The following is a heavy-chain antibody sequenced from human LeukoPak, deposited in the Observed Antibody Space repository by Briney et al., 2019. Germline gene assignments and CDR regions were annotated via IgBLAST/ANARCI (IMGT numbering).Heavy chain of an antibody. CDR2: IIPILGIA. D-gene: IGHD1-26*01. CDR3: ATRIVGDPFSTALSAEYFQH. Sequence: SVKVSCKASGGTFSSYAISWVRQAPGQGLEWMGRIIPILGIANYAQKFQGRVTITADKSTSTAYMELSSLRSEDTAVYYCATRIVGDPFSTALSAEYFQHWGQGTLVTVSS. CDR1: GGTFSSYA. V-gene: IGHV1-69*04. J-gene: IGHJ1*01.